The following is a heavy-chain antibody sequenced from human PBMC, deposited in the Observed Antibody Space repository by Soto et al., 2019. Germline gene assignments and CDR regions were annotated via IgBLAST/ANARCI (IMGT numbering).Heavy chain of an antibody. CDR2: ISYDGSNK. Sequence: QVQLVESGGGVVQPGRSLRLSCAASGFTFSSYGMHWVRQAPGKGLEWVAVISYDGSNKYYADSVKGRFTISRDNSKNALYRQMNSLRAEDTAVYYCAKGSWWELPLYYFDYWGQGTLVTVSS. D-gene: IGHD1-26*01. CDR3: AKGSWWELPLYYFDY. V-gene: IGHV3-30*18. CDR1: GFTFSSYG. J-gene: IGHJ4*02.